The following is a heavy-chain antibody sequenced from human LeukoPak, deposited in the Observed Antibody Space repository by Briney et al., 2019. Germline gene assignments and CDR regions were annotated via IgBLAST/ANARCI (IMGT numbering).Heavy chain of an antibody. CDR2: ISYDGSNK. V-gene: IGHV3-30-3*01. CDR3: ARDNVPTVTTGGYFDY. J-gene: IGHJ4*02. Sequence: GGSLRLSCAASGFTLSSYAMHWVRQAPGKGLEWVAVISYDGSNKYYADSVKGRFTISRDNSKNTLYLQMNSLRAEDTAVYYCARDNVPTVTTGGYFDYWGQGTLVTVSS. D-gene: IGHD4-17*01. CDR1: GFTLSSYA.